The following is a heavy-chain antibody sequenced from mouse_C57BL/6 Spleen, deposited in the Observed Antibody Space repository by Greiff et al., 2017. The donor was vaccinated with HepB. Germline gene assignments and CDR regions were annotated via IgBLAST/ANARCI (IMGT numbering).Heavy chain of an antibody. CDR3: TRRCNYGSNYYAMDY. V-gene: IGHV1-15*01. CDR2: IDPETGGT. CDR1: GYTFTDYE. J-gene: IGHJ4*01. D-gene: IGHD1-1*01. Sequence: VQLQQSGAELVRPGASVTLSCKASGYTFTDYEMHWVKQTPVHGLEWIGAIDPETGGTDYNQKFKGKAILTADKSSSTAYMELRSLTSEDSAVYYCTRRCNYGSNYYAMDYWGQGTSVTVSS.